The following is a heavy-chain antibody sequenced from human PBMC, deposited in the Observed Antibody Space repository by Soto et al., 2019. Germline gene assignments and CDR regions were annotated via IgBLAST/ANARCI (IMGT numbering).Heavy chain of an antibody. CDR3: ANNIIAARHKNYYMDV. D-gene: IGHD6-6*01. Sequence: GGSLRLSCAASGFTFSSYAMSWVRQAPGKGLEWVSAISGSGGSTYYADSVKGRFTISRYNSKNTLYLQMNSLRAEDTAVYYCANNIIAARHKNYYMDVWGKGTTVTVSS. V-gene: IGHV3-23*01. CDR2: ISGSGGST. CDR1: GFTFSSYA. J-gene: IGHJ6*03.